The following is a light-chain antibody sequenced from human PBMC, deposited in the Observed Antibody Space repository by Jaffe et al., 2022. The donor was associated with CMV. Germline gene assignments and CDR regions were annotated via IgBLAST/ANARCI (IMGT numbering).Light chain of an antibody. CDR2: YAC. V-gene: IGKV1D-43*01. Sequence: AIRMTQSPFSLAASVGDRVNITCWASQGMSSYLAWYQQKPAEAPKFFIYYACSLGSGVPSRFSGSGSGTDYTLTITSLQPEDFATYYCQQYYNISRRTLGQGTKVEIK. J-gene: IGKJ1*01. CDR3: QQYYNISRRT. CDR1: QGMSSY.